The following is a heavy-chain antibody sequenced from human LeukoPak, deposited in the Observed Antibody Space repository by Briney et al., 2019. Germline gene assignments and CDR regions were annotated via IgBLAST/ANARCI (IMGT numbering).Heavy chain of an antibody. D-gene: IGHD2-2*01. CDR2: ISYDGSNK. J-gene: IGHJ5*02. Sequence: GGSLRLSCAASGFTFSSYAMHWVRQAPGKGLEWVAVISYDGSNKYYADSVEGRFTISRDNSKNTLHLQMNSLRAEDTAVYYCARAPAAGFDENWFDPWGQGTLVTVSS. CDR1: GFTFSSYA. V-gene: IGHV3-30*04. CDR3: ARAPAAGFDENWFDP.